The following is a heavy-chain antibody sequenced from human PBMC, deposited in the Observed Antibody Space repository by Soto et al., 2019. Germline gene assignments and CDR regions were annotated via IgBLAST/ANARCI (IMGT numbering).Heavy chain of an antibody. Sequence: EVQLLESGGGLVQPGGSLRLSCAASGFTFSGYAMTWVRQAPGKGLEWVSSISGSGVSTYYADSVKGRFTLYRDNCKRTLYLQMNSLRTEDTAVYHCAKSDRVEAPGHFDYWGQGALVAVSS. D-gene: IGHD2-2*01. CDR2: ISGSGVST. CDR3: AKSDRVEAPGHFDY. CDR1: GFTFSGYA. V-gene: IGHV3-23*01. J-gene: IGHJ4*02.